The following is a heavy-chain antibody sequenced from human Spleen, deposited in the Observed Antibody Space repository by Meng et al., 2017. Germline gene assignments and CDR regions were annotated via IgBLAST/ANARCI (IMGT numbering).Heavy chain of an antibody. CDR1: GGTFSSYA. D-gene: IGHD3-22*01. J-gene: IGHJ6*02. CDR3: ARDSSGYDCSYYYGMDV. Sequence: SVKVSCKASGGTFSSYAISWVRQAPGQGLEWMGGIIPIFGTANYAQKFQGRVTMTTDESTSTAYMELSSLRSEDTAVYYCARDSSGYDCSYYYGMDVWGQGTTVTVSS. V-gene: IGHV1-69*05. CDR2: IIPIFGTA.